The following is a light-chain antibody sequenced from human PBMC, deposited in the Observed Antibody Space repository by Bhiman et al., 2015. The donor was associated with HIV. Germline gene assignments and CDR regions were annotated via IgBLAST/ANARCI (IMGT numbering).Light chain of an antibody. CDR1: SSDVGAYNL. J-gene: IGLJ1*01. Sequence: QSALTQPASVSGSPGQSIAISCTGTSSDVGAYNLVSWYQQHPGKAPKLMICDVNKRPSGVSNRFSGSKSGNTASLTVSGLQAEDEADYYCSSYAGSTKGYVFGTGTKVTVL. V-gene: IGLV2-14*01. CDR3: SSYAGSTKGYV. CDR2: DVN.